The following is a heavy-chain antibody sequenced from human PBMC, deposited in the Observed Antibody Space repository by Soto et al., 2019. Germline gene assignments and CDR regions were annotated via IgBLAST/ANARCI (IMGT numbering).Heavy chain of an antibody. CDR2: INHSGST. CDR3: AGTDFWSKFDP. J-gene: IGHJ5*02. V-gene: IGHV4-34*01. Sequence: SETLSLTCAVYGGSFSGYYWSWIRQPPGKGLEWIGEINHSGSTNYNPSLKSRVTISVDTSKNQFSLKLSSVTAADTAVYYCAGTDFWSKFDPWGQGTLVTVSS. D-gene: IGHD3-3*01. CDR1: GGSFSGYY.